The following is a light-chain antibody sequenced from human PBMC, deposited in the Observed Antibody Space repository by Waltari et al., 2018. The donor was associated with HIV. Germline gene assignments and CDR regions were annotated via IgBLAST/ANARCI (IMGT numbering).Light chain of an antibody. V-gene: IGKV1-39*01. J-gene: IGKJ3*01. CDR2: DAS. Sequence: DIQMTQSPSPLSASVGDSVSITCRASQTVTNKVNWYQQKPVKAPQVLIYDASTLQSGVPSRFRGGGSGTDFTLTITSLQPDDFATYFCQQSYSSPLTFGPGTKVDIK. CDR3: QQSYSSPLT. CDR1: QTVTNK.